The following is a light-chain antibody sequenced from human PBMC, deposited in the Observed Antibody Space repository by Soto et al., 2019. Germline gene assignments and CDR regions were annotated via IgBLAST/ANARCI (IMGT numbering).Light chain of an antibody. CDR3: LQYNSVPLT. CDR1: QGIRND. V-gene: IGKV1-17*01. Sequence: DIQMTQSPSSLSASVGDRVAITCRASQGIRNDLGWYQQTPGKAPKRLISGSSSLQSGVPSRFSGSGSGTEFTLTISSLQLEDFATYFFLQYNSVPLTVGGGTKVEIK. CDR2: GSS. J-gene: IGKJ4*01.